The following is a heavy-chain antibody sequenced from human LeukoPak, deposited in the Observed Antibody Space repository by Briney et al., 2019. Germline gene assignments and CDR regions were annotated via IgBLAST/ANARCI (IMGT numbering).Heavy chain of an antibody. CDR2: ISGSGGST. D-gene: IGHD3-16*01. CDR1: GFTFSSYA. Sequence: KAGGSLRLSCAASGFTFSSYAMSWVRQAPGKGLEWVSAISGSGGSTYYADSVKGRFTISRDNSRNTLYLQMNSLRAEDTAVYYCAKEILFTFPFGAHDYWGQGTLVTVSS. CDR3: AKEILFTFPFGAHDY. J-gene: IGHJ4*02. V-gene: IGHV3-23*01.